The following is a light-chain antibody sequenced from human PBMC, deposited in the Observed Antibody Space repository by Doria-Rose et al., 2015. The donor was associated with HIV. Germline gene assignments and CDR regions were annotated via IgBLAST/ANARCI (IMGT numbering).Light chain of an antibody. J-gene: IGLJ3*02. CDR3: VLYMGSGIWM. CDR2: NTY. V-gene: IGLV8-61*01. CDR1: SGPVTCAYY. Sequence: QTVVTQEPSSSVSLGGTVTLTCGWTSGPVTCAYYPSWHQQTPGQAPRTLIYNTYSLSSGVSDRFSGYILANKAALTISGAQADDESDYYCVLYMGSGIWMFGGGTKLTVL.